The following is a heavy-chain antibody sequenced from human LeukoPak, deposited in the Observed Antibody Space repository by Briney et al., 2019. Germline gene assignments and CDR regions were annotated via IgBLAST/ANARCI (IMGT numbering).Heavy chain of an antibody. V-gene: IGHV4-34*01. J-gene: IGHJ4*02. Sequence: SETLSLTCTVYGGSFSGYYWSWIRQPPGKGLEWIGEINHSGSTNYNPSLKSRVTISVDRSKNQFSLKLSSVTAADTAVYYCARATGAAAAAFDYWGQGTLVTVSS. CDR3: ARATGAAAAAFDY. D-gene: IGHD6-13*01. CDR2: INHSGST. CDR1: GGSFSGYY.